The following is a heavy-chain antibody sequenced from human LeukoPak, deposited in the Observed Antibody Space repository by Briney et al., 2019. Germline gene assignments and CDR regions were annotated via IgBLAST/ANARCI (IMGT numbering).Heavy chain of an antibody. CDR2: IYSGGST. CDR1: GFTVSSNY. Sequence: PGGSLRLSCAASGFTVSSNYMSWVRQAPGKGLEWVSVIYSGGSTYYADSVKGRFTISRDNSKNTLYLQMNSLRAEDTAVYYCAKNGLGYPMDVWGKGTTVTISS. J-gene: IGHJ6*03. CDR3: AKNGLGYPMDV. V-gene: IGHV3-53*05. D-gene: IGHD5-12*01.